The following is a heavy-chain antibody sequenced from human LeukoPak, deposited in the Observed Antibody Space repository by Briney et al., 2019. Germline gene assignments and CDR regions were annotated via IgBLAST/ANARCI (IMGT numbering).Heavy chain of an antibody. Sequence: SETLSLTCTVSGGSISSGGYCWSWIRQHPGKGLEWIGYIYYSGSTYYNPSLKSRVTISVDTSKNQFSLKLSSVTAADTAVYYCAREYYYGSNWFDPWGQGTLVTVSS. D-gene: IGHD3-10*01. CDR1: GGSISSGGYC. J-gene: IGHJ5*02. CDR3: AREYYYGSNWFDP. V-gene: IGHV4-31*03. CDR2: IYYSGST.